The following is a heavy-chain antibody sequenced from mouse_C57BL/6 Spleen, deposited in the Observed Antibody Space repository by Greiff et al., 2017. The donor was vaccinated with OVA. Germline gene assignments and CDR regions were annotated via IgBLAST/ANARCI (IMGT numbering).Heavy chain of an antibody. CDR1: GYAFSSSW. Sequence: QVQLQQSGPELVKPGASVKISCKASGYAFSSSWMNWVKQRPGKGLEWIGRIYPGDGDTDYNGKFKGKATLTADKSSSTAYMQLSSLTSEDSAVYFCARGGAIGDGVREYLDYWGQGTTLTVSS. J-gene: IGHJ2*01. D-gene: IGHD3-1*01. CDR3: ARGGAIGDGVREYLDY. V-gene: IGHV1-82*01. CDR2: IYPGDGDT.